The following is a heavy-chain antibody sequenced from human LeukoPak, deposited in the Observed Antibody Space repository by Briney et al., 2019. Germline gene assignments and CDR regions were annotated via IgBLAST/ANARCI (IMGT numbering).Heavy chain of an antibody. CDR2: ISWNSGSI. CDR3: AKVAGPYSYYYYMDV. Sequence: GGSLRLSCAASGFTFDDYAMHWVRQAPGKGLEWVSGISWNSGSIGYADSVKGRFTISRDNAKNSLYLQMNSLRAEDMALYYCAKVAGPYSYYYYMDVWGKGTTVTVSS. V-gene: IGHV3-9*03. J-gene: IGHJ6*03. D-gene: IGHD6-13*01. CDR1: GFTFDDYA.